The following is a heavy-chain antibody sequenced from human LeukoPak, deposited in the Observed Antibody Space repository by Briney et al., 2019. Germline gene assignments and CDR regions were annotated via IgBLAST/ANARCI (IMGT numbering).Heavy chain of an antibody. J-gene: IGHJ4*02. V-gene: IGHV5-51*01. D-gene: IGHD6-19*01. CDR1: GYSFTSYW. CDR2: IFPGDSDT. CDR3: ARRGSGWTVDY. Sequence: GESLKISCKGSGYSFTSYWIGWVRQMPGKGLDWMGIIFPGDSDTRYSPSFQGQVTISADMSISTAYLQWSRLKASDTAMYYCARRGSGWTVDYWGQGTLVTVSS.